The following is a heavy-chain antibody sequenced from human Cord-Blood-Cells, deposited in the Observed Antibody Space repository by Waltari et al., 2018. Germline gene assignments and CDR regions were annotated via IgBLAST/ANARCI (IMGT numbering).Heavy chain of an antibody. V-gene: IGHV4-34*01. CDR2: INHSGST. CDR3: ATGDY. Sequence: QVQLQQRGAGLLKPSETLSLTVAVYGGSFSGYYWSWIRQPPGKGLEWIGEINHSGSTNYNPSLKSRVTISVDTSKNQFSLKLSSVTAADTAVYYCATGDYWGQGTLVTVSS. CDR1: GGSFSGYY. J-gene: IGHJ4*02. D-gene: IGHD3-10*01.